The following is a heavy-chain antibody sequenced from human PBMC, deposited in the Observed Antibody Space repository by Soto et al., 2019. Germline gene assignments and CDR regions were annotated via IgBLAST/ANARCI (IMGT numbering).Heavy chain of an antibody. V-gene: IGHV3-7*03. J-gene: IGHJ5*02. CDR2: IRQDGGAQ. CDR1: GFTFTTYW. Sequence: GGSLRLSCVASGFTFTTYWMSWVRQAPGKGLEWVANIRQDGGAQYYVDSVKGRFTISRDNAKNSVYLQMDSLRVEDTAVYYCVRGGHGSGSYLGSSWGQGILVTVSS. CDR3: VRGGHGSGSYLGSS. D-gene: IGHD3-10*01.